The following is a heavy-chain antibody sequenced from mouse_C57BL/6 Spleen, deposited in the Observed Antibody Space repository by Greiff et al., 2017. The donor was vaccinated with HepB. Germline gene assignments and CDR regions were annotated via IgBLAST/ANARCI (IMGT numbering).Heavy chain of an antibody. Sequence: QVQLQQSGAELVKPGASVKLSCKASGYTFTSYWMHWVKQRPGQGLEWIGMIPPNSGSTNYNEKFKSKATLTVDKSSSTAYMQLSSLTSEDSAVYYCARTEDGSSPDYWGQGTTLTVSS. J-gene: IGHJ2*01. D-gene: IGHD1-1*01. V-gene: IGHV1-64*01. CDR3: ARTEDGSSPDY. CDR1: GYTFTSYW. CDR2: IPPNSGST.